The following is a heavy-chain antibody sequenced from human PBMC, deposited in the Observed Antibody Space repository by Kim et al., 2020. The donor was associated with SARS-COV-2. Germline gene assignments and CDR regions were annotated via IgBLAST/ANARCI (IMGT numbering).Heavy chain of an antibody. V-gene: IGHV3-20*04. J-gene: IGHJ1*01. CDR2: INWNGGST. Sequence: GGSLRLSCAASGFTFDDYGMSWVRQAPGKGLEWVSGINWNGGSTGYADSVKGRFTISRDNAKNSLYLQMNSLRAEDTALYYCARAGYYDSSGYYYAEYFQHGGEGTLVTVSS. D-gene: IGHD3-22*01. CDR3: ARAGYYDSSGYYYAEYFQH. CDR1: GFTFDDYG.